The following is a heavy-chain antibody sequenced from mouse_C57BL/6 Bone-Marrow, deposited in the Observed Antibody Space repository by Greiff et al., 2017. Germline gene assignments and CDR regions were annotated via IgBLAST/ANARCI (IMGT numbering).Heavy chain of an antibody. V-gene: IGHV2-5*01. Sequence: VQLQESGPGLVQPSQSLSITCKVTGFSLTSYGVHWGRQSPGKGMEWLGVVWRGGSTDYNAAFMSRLSITKDNSKSQVFFKMNSLQADYSAIYYCAKKGKKLLWRAIDSWRPATSVPVSS. CDR2: VWRGGST. CDR1: GFSLTSYG. D-gene: IGHD2-1*01. J-gene: IGHJ4*01. CDR3: AKKGKKLLWRAIDS.